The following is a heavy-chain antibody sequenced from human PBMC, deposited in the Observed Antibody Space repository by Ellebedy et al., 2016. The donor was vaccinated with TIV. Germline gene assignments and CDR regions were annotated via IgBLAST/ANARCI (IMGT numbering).Heavy chain of an antibody. V-gene: IGHV3-7*03. CDR2: MKQDGSEE. Sequence: GGSLRLSCAASGFTFSNYWMTWVRQAPGRGLEWVANMKQDGSEEYYVDSVKGRFIISRDNAKNSLYLQMNSLRAEDTAMYHCARDLGHSGYDLFDSWGQGTLVTVS. CDR1: GFTFSNYW. J-gene: IGHJ4*02. D-gene: IGHD5-12*01. CDR3: ARDLGHSGYDLFDS.